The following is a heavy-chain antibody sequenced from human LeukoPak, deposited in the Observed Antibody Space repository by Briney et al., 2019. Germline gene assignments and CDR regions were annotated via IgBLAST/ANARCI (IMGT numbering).Heavy chain of an antibody. V-gene: IGHV4-39*01. CDR1: GGSISSSSYY. J-gene: IGHJ4*02. CDR3: ARQHGSGSYYNWRGKYYFDY. D-gene: IGHD3-10*01. CDR2: IYYSGST. Sequence: PSETLSLTCTVSGGSISSSSYYWGWTRQPPGKGLEWIGSIYYSGSTYYNPSLKSRVTISVDTSKNQFPLKLSSVTAADTAVYYCARQHGSGSYYNWRGKYYFDYWGQGTLVTVSS.